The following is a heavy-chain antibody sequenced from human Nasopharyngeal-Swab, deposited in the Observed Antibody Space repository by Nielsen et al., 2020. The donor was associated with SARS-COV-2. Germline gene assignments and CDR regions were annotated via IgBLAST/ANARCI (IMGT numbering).Heavy chain of an antibody. CDR3: VRSSSWYYFDY. D-gene: IGHD6-13*01. J-gene: IGHJ4*02. Sequence: SETLSLTCTVSGDSIAYSTFYWGWIRQPPGKGLEWIGNIYYNGNTYQNPSLKSRLTISVDKSKNQFSLQLSSVTAADTAAYYCVRSSSWYYFDYWAQGTQVTVSS. CDR2: IYYNGNT. V-gene: IGHV4-39*01. CDR1: GDSIAYSTFY.